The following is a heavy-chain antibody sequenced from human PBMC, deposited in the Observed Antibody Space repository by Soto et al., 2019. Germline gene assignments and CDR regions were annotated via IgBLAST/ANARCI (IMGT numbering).Heavy chain of an antibody. D-gene: IGHD1-26*01. CDR1: GGSINNINYF. V-gene: IGHV4-31*03. CDR2: ISYTGSA. J-gene: IGHJ3*02. Sequence: SETLSLTCTVSGGSINNINYFWIWIRHHPGKGLEWIGYISYTGSAYYSPSLESRVTISVDTSKNQFSLRLNSVTAADTAMYYCAREVVSPATSDAFDIWGQGTMVTVSS. CDR3: AREVVSPATSDAFDI.